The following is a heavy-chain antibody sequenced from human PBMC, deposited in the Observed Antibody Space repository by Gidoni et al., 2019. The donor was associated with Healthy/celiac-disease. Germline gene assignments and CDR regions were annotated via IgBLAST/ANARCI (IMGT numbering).Heavy chain of an antibody. CDR1: GVTFGSYR. CDR3: ARVEAPRAVRGAPFDP. D-gene: IGHD3-10*01. V-gene: IGHV3-21*01. Sequence: EVQLVESGGGLVKPGGSLRLSCAASGVTFGSYRMNWVRQAPGKGLEWVSSMSSSSSYKYYADSVKGRFTISRDNAKNSLYLQMNSLRAEDTAVYYCARVEAPRAVRGAPFDPWGQGTLVTVSS. CDR2: MSSSSSYK. J-gene: IGHJ5*02.